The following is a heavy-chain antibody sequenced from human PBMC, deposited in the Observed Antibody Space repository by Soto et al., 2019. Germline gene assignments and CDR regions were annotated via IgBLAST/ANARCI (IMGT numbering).Heavy chain of an antibody. Sequence: SETLSLTCTVSGGSISSYYWSWIRQPPGKGLEWIGYIYYSGSTNYNPSLKSRVTISVDTSKNQFSLKLSSVTAADTAVYYCACLVVTAKELFQHWGQGTLDTVSS. CDR3: ACLVVTAKELFQH. V-gene: IGHV4-59*01. J-gene: IGHJ1*01. CDR1: GGSISSYY. D-gene: IGHD2-21*02. CDR2: IYYSGST.